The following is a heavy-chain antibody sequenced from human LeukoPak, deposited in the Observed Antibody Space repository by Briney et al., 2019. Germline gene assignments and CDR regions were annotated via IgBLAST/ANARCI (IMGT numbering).Heavy chain of an antibody. J-gene: IGHJ3*02. V-gene: IGHV3-48*04. D-gene: IGHD6-13*01. CDR2: ISNGDGTI. CDR1: GFTFSSYS. CDR3: ARVGYSRSWHSGSAFDI. Sequence: PGGSLRLSCAASGFTFSSYSMNWARQAPGEGLEWVSYISNGDGTIKHADSVKGRFTISRDNAKNSLYLQMNSLRVEDTALYYCARVGYSRSWHSGSAFDIWGQGTMVTVSS.